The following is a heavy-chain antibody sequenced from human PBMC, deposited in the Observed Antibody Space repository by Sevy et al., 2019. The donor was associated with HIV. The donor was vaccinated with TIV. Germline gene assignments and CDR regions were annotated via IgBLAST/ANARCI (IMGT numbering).Heavy chain of an antibody. J-gene: IGHJ6*02. Sequence: GRSLRLSCAASGFTFSSYAMHWVRQAPGKGLEWVAVISYDGSNKYYADSVKGRFTISRDNSKNTLYLQMNSLRAEDTAVYYCARDRIAVAGAYSSYYYDMDVWGQGTTVTVSS. CDR1: GFTFSSYA. V-gene: IGHV3-30-3*01. D-gene: IGHD6-19*01. CDR2: ISYDGSNK. CDR3: ARDRIAVAGAYSSYYYDMDV.